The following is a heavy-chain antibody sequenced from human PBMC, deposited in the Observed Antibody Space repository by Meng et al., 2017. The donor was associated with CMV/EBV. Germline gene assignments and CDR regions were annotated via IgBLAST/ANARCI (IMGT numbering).Heavy chain of an antibody. CDR3: ARELRGSYDSSEPRWFDP. D-gene: IGHD3-22*01. V-gene: IGHV1-2*02. Sequence: ASVKVSYKASGYTFTGYYMHWVRQAPGQGLEWMGWINPNSGGTNYAQKFQGRVTMTRDTSISTAYMELSRLRSDDTAVYYCARELRGSYDSSEPRWFDPWGQGTLVTVSS. J-gene: IGHJ5*02. CDR1: GYTFTGYY. CDR2: INPNSGGT.